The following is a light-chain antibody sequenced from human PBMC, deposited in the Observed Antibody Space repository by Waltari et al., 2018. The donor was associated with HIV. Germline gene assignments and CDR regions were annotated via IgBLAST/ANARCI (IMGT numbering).Light chain of an antibody. CDR3: SSYTSSSTQV. J-gene: IGLJ3*02. CDR1: SSDVSGYNY. V-gene: IGLV2-14*03. CDR2: AVT. Sequence: QSALPQPASVSGSPGQSITLSCTGTSSDVSGYNYVTWYQQHPGKAPKLMIYAVTNRPSGVSNRFSGSKSGNTASLTISGLQAEDEADYYCSSYTSSSTQVFGGGTKVTVL.